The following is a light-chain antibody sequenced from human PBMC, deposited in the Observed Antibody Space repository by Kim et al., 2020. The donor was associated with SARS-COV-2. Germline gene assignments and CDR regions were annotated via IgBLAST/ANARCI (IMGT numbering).Light chain of an antibody. J-gene: IGKJ4*01. CDR3: HQYGSSPQLT. CDR1: QSVSSSC. V-gene: IGKV3-20*01. Sequence: PGERATLSCGASQSVSSSCLAWFQQTPGQTPRLLIYGASIRATGIPDRFSGSGSGTDFTLTINRLEPEDFAVYYCHQYGSSPQLTFGGGTKVDIK. CDR2: GAS.